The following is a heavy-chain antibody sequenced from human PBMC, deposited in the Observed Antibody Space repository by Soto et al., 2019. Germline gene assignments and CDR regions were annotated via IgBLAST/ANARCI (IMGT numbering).Heavy chain of an antibody. Sequence: ASVKVSCKASGYSFTSYGIAWVRQAPGQGPEWMGWISTYNGRTNYAQNIKGRVVMTTDISTNTVYFELRSLTSDDTAMYYCGRCRTDSYAMDVWGQGTTVTVSS. J-gene: IGHJ6*02. CDR2: ISTYNGRT. CDR1: GYSFTSYG. CDR3: GRCRTDSYAMDV. D-gene: IGHD2-8*02. V-gene: IGHV1-18*01.